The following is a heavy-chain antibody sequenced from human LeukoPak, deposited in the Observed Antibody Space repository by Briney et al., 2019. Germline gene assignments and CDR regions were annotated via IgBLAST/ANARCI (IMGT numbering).Heavy chain of an antibody. J-gene: IGHJ1*01. D-gene: IGHD4-17*01. CDR1: GFTFRNYA. V-gene: IGHV3-23*01. Sequence: PGGSLRLSCAASGFTFRNYAMGWVPQAPGKGLEWVSTSSGSGDDTYYADSVKGRFTISRDNSKNTLYLQMSGLRAEDTAVYYCAKFRGIPTTVTQDWGQGTLVTVSS. CDR2: SSGSGDDT. CDR3: AKFRGIPTTVTQD.